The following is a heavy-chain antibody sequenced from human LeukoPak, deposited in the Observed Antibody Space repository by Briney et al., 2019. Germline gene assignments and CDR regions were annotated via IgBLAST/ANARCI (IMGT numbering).Heavy chain of an antibody. J-gene: IGHJ4*02. CDR3: QSRYLEWLLEY. D-gene: IGHD3-3*01. Sequence: ASETLSLTCTVSGGSINSNNYYWGWIRQPPGKGLEWIGSIYSSGSAYYNPSLKSRVTISVDTSKYQFSLRLSSVTAADTAVYYCQSRYLEWLLEYWGQGTLVTVSP. CDR1: GGSINSNNYY. V-gene: IGHV4-39*01. CDR2: IYSSGSA.